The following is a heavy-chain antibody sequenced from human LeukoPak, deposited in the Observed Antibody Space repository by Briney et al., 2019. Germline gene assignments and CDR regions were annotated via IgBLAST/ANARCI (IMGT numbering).Heavy chain of an antibody. D-gene: IGHD6-13*01. CDR1: GFSVTNNY. J-gene: IGHJ4*02. CDR3: TRALLSATGREE. CDR2: INPDGSTS. V-gene: IGHV3-74*01. Sequence: GGSLRLSCAVSGFSVTNNYMSWVRQAPGKGLVWVSRINPDGSTSTYADSVKGRFTISRDNAKNTLYLQMNSLRAEDTAVYYCTRALLSATGREEWGRGTLVTVSS.